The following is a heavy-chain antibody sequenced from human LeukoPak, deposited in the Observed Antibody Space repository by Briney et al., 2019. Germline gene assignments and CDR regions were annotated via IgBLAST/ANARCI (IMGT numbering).Heavy chain of an antibody. D-gene: IGHD3-22*01. CDR1: VSTFTTSG. CDR2: ISAYNGNT. V-gene: IGHV1-18*01. CDR3: ARVDSSGYYYAQY. Sequence: ASERVSSTASVSTFTTSGICWGRQAPGQGLGWRGGISAYNGNTNYAQKLQGRVTMTTDTSTSTADMELRSLRSDDTAVYYCARVDSSGYYYAQYWGQGTLVTVSS. J-gene: IGHJ4*02.